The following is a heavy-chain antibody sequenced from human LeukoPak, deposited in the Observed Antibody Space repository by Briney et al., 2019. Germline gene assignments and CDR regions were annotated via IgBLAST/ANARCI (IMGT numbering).Heavy chain of an antibody. CDR2: IYPGDSET. D-gene: IGHD1-26*01. CDR1: GYLFTNYW. Sequence: GESLKISCKGSGYLFTNYWIGWVRQMPGKGLEWMGIIYPGDSETRYSPSFQGQVTISADKSIGTAYLQWSSLRASDTAMYYCARVSGSYYTAFDIWGQGTMVTISS. J-gene: IGHJ3*02. CDR3: ARVSGSYYTAFDI. V-gene: IGHV5-51*01.